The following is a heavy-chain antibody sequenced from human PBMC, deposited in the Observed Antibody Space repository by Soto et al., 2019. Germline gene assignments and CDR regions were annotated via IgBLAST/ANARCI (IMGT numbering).Heavy chain of an antibody. D-gene: IGHD6-6*01. CDR3: VKHAEYQLVSWLDP. V-gene: IGHV3-23*01. Sequence: EVQLLESGGGLVQPGGSLRLSCAASGYSFSTYAMSWVRQAPGEGLEWVSGISAGGGSPFIADSVKGRFIISRDNAKDTLYLQLNSLPGEGSAIYYCVKHAEYQLVSWLDPWGQGTLVTVSS. J-gene: IGHJ5*02. CDR2: ISAGGGSP. CDR1: GYSFSTYA.